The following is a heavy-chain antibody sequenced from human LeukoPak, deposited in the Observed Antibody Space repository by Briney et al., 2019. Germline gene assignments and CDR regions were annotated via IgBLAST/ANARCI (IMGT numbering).Heavy chain of an antibody. CDR2: IYYSGST. V-gene: IGHV4-30-2*01. D-gene: IGHD3-16*01. Sequence: SQTLSLTCTVSGGSISSGGYYWSWIRQPPGKGLEWIGYIYYSGSTYYNPSLKGRVTISVDTSKNQFSLKLSSVTAADTAVYYCARDRGDPRSRDAFDIWGQGTMVTVSS. CDR1: GGSISSGGYY. J-gene: IGHJ3*02. CDR3: ARDRGDPRSRDAFDI.